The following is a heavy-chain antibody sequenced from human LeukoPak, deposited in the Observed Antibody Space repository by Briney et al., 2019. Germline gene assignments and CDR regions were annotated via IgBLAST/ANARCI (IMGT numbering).Heavy chain of an antibody. Sequence: SETLSLTCTVSGGSISSYYWSWIRQPAGKGLEWIGRIYTSGSTNYNPSLKSRVTISVDTSKNQFSLKLTSVTAADTAVYSCARGPIVGFGELSPPDVWGQGTTVTVSS. CDR2: IYTSGST. CDR3: ARGPIVGFGELSPPDV. CDR1: GGSISSYY. V-gene: IGHV4-4*07. D-gene: IGHD3-10*01. J-gene: IGHJ6*02.